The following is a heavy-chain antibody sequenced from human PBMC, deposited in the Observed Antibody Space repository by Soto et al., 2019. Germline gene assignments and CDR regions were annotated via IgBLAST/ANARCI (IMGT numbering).Heavy chain of an antibody. CDR2: ISSSGTYT. J-gene: IGHJ3*01. Sequence: GGSLRLSCAASGFPFSDYSMNWVRQVPGKGLEWVSSISSSGTYTYYADSVKGRFTIYRDNAENLLYLQMNSLRADDTAVYYCANRRCTTTNCFAFDVWGQGTMVTVSS. CDR3: ANRRCTTTNCFAFDV. D-gene: IGHD2-2*01. CDR1: GFPFSDYS. V-gene: IGHV3-21*06.